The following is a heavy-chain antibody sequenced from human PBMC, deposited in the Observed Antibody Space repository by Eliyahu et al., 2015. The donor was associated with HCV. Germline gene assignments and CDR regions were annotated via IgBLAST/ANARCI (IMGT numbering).Heavy chain of an antibody. Sequence: EVQLLESGGGLVQPGGSLRLSCAASGFTFSSYAXSWVRQAPGKGLGWVSAISGSGGSTYYADSVKGRFTISRDNSKNTLYLQMNSLRAEDTAVYYCAKDGSVVGSLRPPDYFDYWGQGTLVTVSS. V-gene: IGHV3-23*01. CDR3: AKDGSVVGSLRPPDYFDY. CDR2: ISGSGGST. CDR1: GFTFSSYA. D-gene: IGHD3-10*01. J-gene: IGHJ4*02.